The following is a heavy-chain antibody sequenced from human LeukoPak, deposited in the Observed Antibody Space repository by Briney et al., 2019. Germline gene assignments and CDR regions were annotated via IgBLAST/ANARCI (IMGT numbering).Heavy chain of an antibody. CDR1: GGSISSYY. Sequence: PSETLSLTCTVSGGSISSYYWSWIRQPPGKGLEWTGYIYYSGSTNYNPSLKSRVTISVDTSKNQFSLKLSSVTAADTAVYYCAREHYYDSSGYYQRGYYYYGMDVWGQGTTVTVSS. J-gene: IGHJ6*02. V-gene: IGHV4-59*01. CDR3: AREHYYDSSGYYQRGYYYYGMDV. CDR2: IYYSGST. D-gene: IGHD3-22*01.